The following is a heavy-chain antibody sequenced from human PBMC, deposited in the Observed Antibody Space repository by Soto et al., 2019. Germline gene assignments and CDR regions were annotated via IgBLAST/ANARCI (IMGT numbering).Heavy chain of an antibody. Sequence: QVQLQESGPGLVKPSETLSLTCTVSGDSITSYYWSWVRQPPGKGLEWVGYISYTGSTIYNPSLESRATILLDPLNTQVSLGLHSVTGADTAVYCCARVGELDDWLDPWGRG. V-gene: IGHV4-59*13. CDR2: ISYTGST. CDR1: GDSITSYY. D-gene: IGHD3-10*01. CDR3: ARVGELDDWLDP. J-gene: IGHJ5*02.